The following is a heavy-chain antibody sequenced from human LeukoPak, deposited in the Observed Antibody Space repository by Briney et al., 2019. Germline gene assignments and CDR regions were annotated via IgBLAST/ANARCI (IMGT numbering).Heavy chain of an antibody. D-gene: IGHD6-19*01. CDR3: ARVLWLVFDY. V-gene: IGHV4-39*07. J-gene: IGHJ4*02. CDR1: GGSISSSNHY. CDR2: IYYSGST. Sequence: SETLSLTCTVSGGSISSSNHYWGWIRQPPGKGLEWIGSIYYSGSTYYNPSLKSRVTVSVDTSKNQFSLKLSSVTAADTAVYYCARVLWLVFDYWGQGTLVTVSS.